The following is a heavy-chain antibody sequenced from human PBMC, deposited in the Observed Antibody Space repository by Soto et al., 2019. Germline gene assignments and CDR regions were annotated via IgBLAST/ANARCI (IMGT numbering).Heavy chain of an antibody. V-gene: IGHV1-69*02. J-gene: IGHJ4*02. D-gene: IGHD3-10*01. Sequence: QVQLVQSGAEVKKPGSSVKVSCKASGDTFNFYTINWVRQAPGLGLEWMGRFNPILSFSNSALKFQGRVTLTADKSTSTAYMVLSRLRSEDTAIYCCAPSFGSGSRAFDYWGQGALVTVAS. CDR2: FNPILSFS. CDR1: GDTFNFYT. CDR3: APSFGSGSRAFDY.